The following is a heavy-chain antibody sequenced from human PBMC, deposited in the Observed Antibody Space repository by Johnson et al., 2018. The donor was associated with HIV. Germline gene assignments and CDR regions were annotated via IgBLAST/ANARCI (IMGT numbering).Heavy chain of an antibody. J-gene: IGHJ3*01. V-gene: IGHV3-15*01. CDR2: IKRKADGGTT. CDR1: GFTFTDAW. CDR3: SIDPIFLGYWYHSNP. D-gene: IGHD4-11*01. Sequence: EQLVESGGGLVKPGGSLRLSCAVSGFTFTDAWMSWVRQAPGKGLEWVGRIKRKADGGTTDYAAPVKGRFSISRDDSKTTVYLQMNSLKTDDTAVYFCSIDPIFLGYWYHSNPWGQGTMVTVSS.